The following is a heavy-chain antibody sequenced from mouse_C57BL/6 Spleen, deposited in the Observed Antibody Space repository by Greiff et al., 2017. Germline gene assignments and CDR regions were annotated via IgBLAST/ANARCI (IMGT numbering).Heavy chain of an antibody. CDR1: GYTFTSYW. CDR3: APDSNYQGYYAMDY. V-gene: IGHV1-74*01. CDR2: IHPSDSDT. Sequence: VQLQQPGAELVKPGASVKVSCKASGYTFTSYWMHWVKQRPGQGLEWIGRIHPSDSDTNYNQKFKGKATLTVDKSSSTAYMQLSSLTSEDSAVYYCAPDSNYQGYYAMDYWGQGTSVTVSS. D-gene: IGHD2-5*01. J-gene: IGHJ4*01.